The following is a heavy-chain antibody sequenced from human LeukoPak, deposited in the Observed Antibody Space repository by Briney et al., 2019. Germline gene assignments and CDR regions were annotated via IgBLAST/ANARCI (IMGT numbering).Heavy chain of an antibody. CDR2: IYPPDSDT. D-gene: IGHD3-10*01. CDR3: ASHYGLGSYIMRH. Sequence: GESLKISCEGSGFGFMSYWIGWVRQKPGKGLEWMGNIYPPDSDTRYSPSFQGQVTISVDKSINTAYLQWSSLKASDTAIYYCASHYGLGSYIMRHWGQGTLVIVSS. V-gene: IGHV5-51*01. J-gene: IGHJ4*02. CDR1: GFGFMSYW.